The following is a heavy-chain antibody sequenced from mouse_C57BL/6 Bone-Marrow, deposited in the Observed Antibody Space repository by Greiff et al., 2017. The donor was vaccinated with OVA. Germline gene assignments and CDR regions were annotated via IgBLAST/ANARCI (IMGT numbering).Heavy chain of an antibody. CDR1: GYTFTSYW. CDR2: IDPSDSYT. D-gene: IGHD2-2*01. J-gene: IGHJ3*01. Sequence: VQLQQPGAELVMPGASVKLSCKASGYTFTSYWMHWVKQRPGQGLEWIGEIDPSDSYTNYNQKFKGKSTLTVDKSSSTAYMQLSSLTSEDSAVYYCARGLWLRRGAWFAYWGQGTLVTVSA. V-gene: IGHV1-69*01. CDR3: ARGLWLRRGAWFAY.